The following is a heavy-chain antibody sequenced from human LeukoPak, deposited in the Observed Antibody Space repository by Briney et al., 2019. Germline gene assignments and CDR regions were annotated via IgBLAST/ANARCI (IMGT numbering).Heavy chain of an antibody. D-gene: IGHD1-26*01. Sequence: PGGSLRLSCAASGFMFSGYSMNWVGQAPGKGLEGVSSIGSSSSSIYYADSVKGRFTISRDNAKNSLYLQMNSLRAEDTAVYYCARDRWELRGEFVYWGQGTLVTVSS. CDR3: ARDRWELRGEFVY. V-gene: IGHV3-21*01. CDR1: GFMFSGYS. CDR2: IGSSSSSI. J-gene: IGHJ4*02.